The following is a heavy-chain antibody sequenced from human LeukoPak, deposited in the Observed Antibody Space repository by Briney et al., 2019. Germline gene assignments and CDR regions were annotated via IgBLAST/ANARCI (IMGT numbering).Heavy chain of an antibody. J-gene: IGHJ4*02. CDR3: ARRSHASPAGYSPFFDS. Sequence: GGSLRLSCAGSGFPFSSYTINWVRQGPGKGMEWASTISHSGATYYADSVKGRFTISRANSKNTVFLQMNSLRAEDTALYFCARRSHASPAGYSPFFDSWGQGTLVTVSS. V-gene: IGHV3-23*01. CDR2: ISHSGAT. D-gene: IGHD6-13*01. CDR1: GFPFSSYT.